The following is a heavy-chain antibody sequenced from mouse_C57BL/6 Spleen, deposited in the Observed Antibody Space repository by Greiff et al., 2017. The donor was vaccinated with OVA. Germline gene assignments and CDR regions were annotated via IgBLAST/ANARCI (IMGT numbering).Heavy chain of an antibody. V-gene: IGHV1-82*01. J-gene: IGHJ3*01. D-gene: IGHD2-4*01. CDR2: IYPGDGDT. Sequence: QVQLQQSGPELVKPGASVKISCKASGYAFSSSWMNWVKQRPGKGLEWIGRIYPGDGDTNYNGKFKGKATLTVDKSSSTAYMQISSLTSEDSAVYYCAIETRGLPLAYWGQGTLVTVSA. CDR3: AIETRGLPLAY. CDR1: GYAFSSSW.